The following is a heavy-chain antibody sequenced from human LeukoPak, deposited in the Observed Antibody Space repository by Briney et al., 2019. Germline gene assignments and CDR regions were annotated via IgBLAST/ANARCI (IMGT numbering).Heavy chain of an antibody. V-gene: IGHV4-38-2*02. CDR3: ARHYSVAVDY. Sequence: PSETLSLTCTVSGYSISSGYYWGWIRQPPGKGLEWIGSIYHSGSTYYNPSLKSRVTISVDTSKNQFSLKLSSVTAADTAVYYCARHYSVAVDYWGQGTLVTVSS. CDR2: IYHSGST. D-gene: IGHD6-19*01. J-gene: IGHJ4*02. CDR1: GYSISSGYY.